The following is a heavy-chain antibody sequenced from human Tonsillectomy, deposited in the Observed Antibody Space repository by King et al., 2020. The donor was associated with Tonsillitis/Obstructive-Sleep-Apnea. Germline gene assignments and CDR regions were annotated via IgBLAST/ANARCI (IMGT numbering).Heavy chain of an antibody. V-gene: IGHV3-33*01. J-gene: IGHJ4*02. Sequence: VQLVETGGGVVQPGRSLRLSCAASGFTFSSYGMHWVRQAPGKGLEWVAVIWYDGSNKYYADSVRGRFTIYRDNSKNMMFLQMNNLRAEDTAVYYCARDAAAADSPFDYWGQGTLVTVSS. D-gene: IGHD2-15*01. CDR3: ARDAAAADSPFDY. CDR2: IWYDGSNK. CDR1: GFTFSSYG.